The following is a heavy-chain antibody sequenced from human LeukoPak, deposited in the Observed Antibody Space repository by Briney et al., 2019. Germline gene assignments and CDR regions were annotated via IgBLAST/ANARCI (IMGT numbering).Heavy chain of an antibody. CDR1: GFTFSSYG. CDR2: ISYDGSHK. Sequence: GGSLRLSCAASGFTFSSYGIHWVRQAPGKGLEWVAVISYDGSHKYYADSVKGRFTISRDNSKNTLYLQMNSLRAEDTAVYYCARQIRYFDWLSSGYYYYMDVWGKGTTVTISS. V-gene: IGHV3-30*03. CDR3: ARQIRYFDWLSSGYYYYMDV. J-gene: IGHJ6*03. D-gene: IGHD3-9*01.